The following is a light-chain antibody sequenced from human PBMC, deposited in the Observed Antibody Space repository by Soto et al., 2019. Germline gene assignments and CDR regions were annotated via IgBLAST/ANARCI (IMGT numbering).Light chain of an antibody. Sequence: DIQMTQSPSSLSASVGDRVTITCRASQGIRNDIDWYQQKTGKAPERLIHAASSLQSGVPSRFSDRGSGTEFTFIICGLQPEDFATYYCLQHNSYPLTFGGGTKVDIK. CDR2: AAS. J-gene: IGKJ4*01. CDR3: LQHNSYPLT. CDR1: QGIRND. V-gene: IGKV1-17*01.